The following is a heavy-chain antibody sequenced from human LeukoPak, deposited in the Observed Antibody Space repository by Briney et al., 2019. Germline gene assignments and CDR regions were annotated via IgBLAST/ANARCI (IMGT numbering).Heavy chain of an antibody. J-gene: IGHJ4*02. CDR3: ARIYFDRSYY. Sequence: PSETLSLTCAVSGGSSSSSNYYWDWIRQPPGKGLEWIGSIYYSGTTYYNPSLKSRVTVSIDTSKKQFSLKVSSVTAADTAIYYCARIYFDRSYYWGQGILVTVSS. CDR1: GGSSSSSNYY. D-gene: IGHD3-9*01. V-gene: IGHV4-39*01. CDR2: IYYSGTT.